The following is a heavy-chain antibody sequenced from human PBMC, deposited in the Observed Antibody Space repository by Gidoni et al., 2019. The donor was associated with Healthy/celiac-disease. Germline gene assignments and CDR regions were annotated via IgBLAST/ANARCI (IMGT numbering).Heavy chain of an antibody. CDR2: IYHSGST. CDR3: AVEYCTNGVCLSDSQAIDY. J-gene: IGHJ4*02. Sequence: QVQLQESGPGLVKPSETLSLTCTVSGYSISSGYYWGWIRQPPGKGLEWIGSIYHSGSTYYNPSLKSRVTISVDTSKNQFSLKLSSVTAADTAVYYCAVEYCTNGVCLSDSQAIDYWGQGTLVTVSS. CDR1: GYSISSGYY. V-gene: IGHV4-38-2*02. D-gene: IGHD2-8*01.